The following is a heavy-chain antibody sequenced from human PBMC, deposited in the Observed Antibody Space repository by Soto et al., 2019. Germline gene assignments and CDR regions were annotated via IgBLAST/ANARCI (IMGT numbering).Heavy chain of an antibody. CDR1: GGSVSSSSYY. V-gene: IGHV4-39*07. CDR2: VYYSGST. Sequence: PSETLSLTCSVSGGSVSSSSYYWGWVRQPPGKGLEWIGSVYYSGSTYYNPSLESRVTISVDTSKNQFSLKLMSLTAADTSVYYSARDQWLVSSLGFDPWGQGTLVTVSS. CDR3: ARDQWLVSSLGFDP. J-gene: IGHJ5*02. D-gene: IGHD6-19*01.